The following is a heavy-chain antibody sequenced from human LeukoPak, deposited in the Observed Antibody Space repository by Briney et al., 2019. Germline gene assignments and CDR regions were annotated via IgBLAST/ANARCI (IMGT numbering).Heavy chain of an antibody. CDR3: ANGIAVAGYPFDY. V-gene: IGHV3-30*02. D-gene: IGHD6-19*01. Sequence: PGRSLRLSCAASGFTFSSYGMHWVRQAPGKGLEWVAFIRYDGSNKYYADSVKGRFTISRDNSKNTLYLQMNSLRAEDTAVYYCANGIAVAGYPFDYWGQGTLVTVSS. J-gene: IGHJ4*02. CDR2: IRYDGSNK. CDR1: GFTFSSYG.